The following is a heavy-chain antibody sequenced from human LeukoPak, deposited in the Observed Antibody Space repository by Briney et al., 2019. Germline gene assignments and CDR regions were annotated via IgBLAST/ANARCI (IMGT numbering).Heavy chain of an antibody. CDR2: IYTSGST. CDR3: ASFLGNFGY. D-gene: IGHD2/OR15-2a*01. V-gene: IGHV4-61*02. CDR1: GGSISSGSYC. Sequence: KSSETLSLTCTVSGGSISSGSYCWSWIRQPAGKGLEWIGRIYTSGSTNYNPSLKSRVTISVDTSKNQFSLKLSSVTAADTAVYYCASFLGNFGYWGQGTLVTVSS. J-gene: IGHJ4*02.